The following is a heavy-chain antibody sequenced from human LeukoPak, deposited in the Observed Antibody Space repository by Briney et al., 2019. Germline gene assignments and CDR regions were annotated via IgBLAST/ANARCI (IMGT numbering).Heavy chain of an antibody. CDR3: ARQTAMGRSGDY. CDR2: IDPSDSQT. Sequence: ESLNIPCKASGYSFTSYWIGWVRQMPGKGLEWMGIIDPSDSQTRYTPSFQGQVTISVDKSLTTADLQWNSLKASDTAMYYCARQTAMGRSGDYWGQGTLVTVSS. D-gene: IGHD5-18*01. J-gene: IGHJ4*02. V-gene: IGHV5-51*01. CDR1: GYSFTSYW.